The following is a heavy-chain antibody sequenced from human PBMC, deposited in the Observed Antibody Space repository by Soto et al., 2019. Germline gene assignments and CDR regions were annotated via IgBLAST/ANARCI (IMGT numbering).Heavy chain of an antibody. V-gene: IGHV4-31*03. CDR2: IYYSGST. Sequence: QVQLQESGPGLVKPSQTLSLTCTVSGGSISSGGYYWSWIRQHPGKGLEWIGYIYYSGSTYYNPSLKSRFTIAVDTSKNQFSLKLSSVTAADTAVYYCARTNYYDSSGYYLNWFDPWGQGNLVTVS. J-gene: IGHJ5*02. CDR1: GGSISSGGYY. D-gene: IGHD3-22*01. CDR3: ARTNYYDSSGYYLNWFDP.